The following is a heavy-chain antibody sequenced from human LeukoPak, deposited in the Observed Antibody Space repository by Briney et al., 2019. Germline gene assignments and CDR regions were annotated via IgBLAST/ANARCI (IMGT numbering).Heavy chain of an antibody. CDR2: ISGDGSTT. D-gene: IGHD5-18*01. J-gene: IGHJ4*02. V-gene: IGHV3-74*01. CDR3: TRGGGYSYGQVDY. CDR1: GFRFSDFW. Sequence: GGSLRLSCAASGFRFSDFWMHWVRQAPGKGLVWVSRISGDGSTTNYADSVKGRFTISRDNAKNTLYLQMNSLRAEDTAVYYCTRGGGYSYGQVDYWGQGTLVTVSS.